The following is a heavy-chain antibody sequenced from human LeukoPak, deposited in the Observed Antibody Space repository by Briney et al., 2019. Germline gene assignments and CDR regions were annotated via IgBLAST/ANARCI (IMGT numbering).Heavy chain of an antibody. V-gene: IGHV4-61*08. Sequence: PSQTLSLTCTVSGGSISSGDYYWSWIRQPPGKGLEWIGYIFYSGSTYYNPSLKSRVTISLDTSKNQFSLKLSSVTAADTAIYYCARARRDRLFDYWGQGTLVTVSS. CDR1: GGSISSGDYY. D-gene: IGHD2-21*01. CDR2: IFYSGST. J-gene: IGHJ4*02. CDR3: ARARRDRLFDY.